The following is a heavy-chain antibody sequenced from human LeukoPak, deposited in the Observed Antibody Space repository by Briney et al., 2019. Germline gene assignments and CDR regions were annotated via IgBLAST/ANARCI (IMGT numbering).Heavy chain of an antibody. CDR3: ASDNRYCSSTSCYLNYYYGMDV. J-gene: IGHJ6*02. V-gene: IGHV3-30-3*01. CDR1: GFTFSSYA. Sequence: PGGSLRLSCAASGFTFSSYAMHWVRQAPGKGLEWVAVISYDGSNKYYADSVKGRFTISRDNSKNTLYLQMNSLRAEDTAVYYCASDNRYCSSTSCYLNYYYGMDVWGQGTTVTVSS. CDR2: ISYDGSNK. D-gene: IGHD2-2*01.